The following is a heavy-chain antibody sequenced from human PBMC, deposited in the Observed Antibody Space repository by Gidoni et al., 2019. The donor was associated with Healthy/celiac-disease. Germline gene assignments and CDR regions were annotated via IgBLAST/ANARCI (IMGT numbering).Heavy chain of an antibody. CDR2: INSDGSST. CDR1: GFPFSSYW. CDR3: ARSAMVRGVDFDY. D-gene: IGHD3-10*01. Sequence: EVQLVESGGGLVQPGGSLRLSCAASGFPFSSYWMHWVRQAPGKGLVWVSRINSDGSSTSYADSVKGRFTISRDNAKNTLYLQMNSLRAEDTAVYYCARSAMVRGVDFDYWGQGTLVTVSS. J-gene: IGHJ4*02. V-gene: IGHV3-74*01.